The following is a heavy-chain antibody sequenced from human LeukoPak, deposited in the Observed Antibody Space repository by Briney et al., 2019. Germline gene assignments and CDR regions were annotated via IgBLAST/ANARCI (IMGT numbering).Heavy chain of an antibody. Sequence: GASVKVSCKASGYTFTGYYMHWVRQAPGQGLEWMGWINPNSGNTGYAQKFQGRVTMTRNTSISTAYMELSSLRSEDTAVYYCARRLRGITVTTFDYWGQGTLVTVSS. J-gene: IGHJ4*02. V-gene: IGHV1-8*02. CDR3: ARRLRGITVTTFDY. CDR1: GYTFTGYY. CDR2: INPNSGNT. D-gene: IGHD4-17*01.